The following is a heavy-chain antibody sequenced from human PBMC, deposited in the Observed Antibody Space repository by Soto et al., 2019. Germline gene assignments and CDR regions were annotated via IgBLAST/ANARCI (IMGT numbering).Heavy chain of an antibody. CDR2: NCYGTST. D-gene: IGHD3-10*01. CDR3: ARVPSSNYYYYYMDV. CDR1: GGSIGSYTYC. J-gene: IGHJ6*03. V-gene: IGHV4-31*03. Sequence: QVQLQESGPGLVKPSQTLSLTCTVSGGSIGSYTYCWSWIRQFPGKGLEWMGYNCYGTSTFYNLSLKSRVTISIDTSKNQFSLSLTSVTAADTALYYCARVPSSNYYYYYMDVWGKGTTVTVSS.